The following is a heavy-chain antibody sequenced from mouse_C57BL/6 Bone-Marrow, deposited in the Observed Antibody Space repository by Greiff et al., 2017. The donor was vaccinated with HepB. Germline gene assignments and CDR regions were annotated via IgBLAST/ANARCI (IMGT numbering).Heavy chain of an antibody. CDR3: ARGNIGYGYGH. V-gene: IGHV1-22*01. J-gene: IGHJ2*01. CDR1: GYTFTDYN. CDR2: INPNNGGT. Sequence: VQLQQPGAELVKPGASVKVSCKASGYTFTDYNMHWVKQSHGKSLEWIGYINPNNGGTSYNQKFKGKATLTVNKSSSTAYMELRSLTSEDSAVYYCARGNIGYGYGHWGQGTTLTVSS. D-gene: IGHD2-2*01.